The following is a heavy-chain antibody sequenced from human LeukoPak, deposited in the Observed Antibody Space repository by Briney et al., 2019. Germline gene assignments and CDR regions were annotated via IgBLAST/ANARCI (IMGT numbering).Heavy chain of an antibody. D-gene: IGHD6-13*01. CDR1: RGSIRTADYY. Sequence: PSETLSLTCTVSRGSIRTADYYWAWVRQPPGGGLDWLGSIYFSGTPYFNPSLKSRVAVSIDTSKNQFSLKVTSVNASDTAVYFCARTSSWYAGAWFDFWGQGTLVTVSS. CDR2: IYFSGTP. J-gene: IGHJ5*01. CDR3: ARTSSWYAGAWFDF. V-gene: IGHV4-39*01.